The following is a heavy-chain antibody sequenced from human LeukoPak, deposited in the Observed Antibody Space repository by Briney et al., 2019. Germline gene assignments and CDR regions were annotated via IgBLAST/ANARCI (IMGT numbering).Heavy chain of an antibody. CDR1: GFTFSSYA. V-gene: IGHV3-23*01. Sequence: PGGSLRLSCAASGFTFSSYAMSWVRQAPGKGLEWVSAISGSGGSTYYADSVKGRFTISRDNAKNTLYLQMNSLRAEDTAVYYCARDQSSYYGSGRKDFDYWGQGTLVTVSS. J-gene: IGHJ4*02. D-gene: IGHD3-10*01. CDR3: ARDQSSYYGSGRKDFDY. CDR2: ISGSGGST.